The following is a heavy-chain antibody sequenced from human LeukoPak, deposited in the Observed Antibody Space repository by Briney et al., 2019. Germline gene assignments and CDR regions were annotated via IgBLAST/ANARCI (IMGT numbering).Heavy chain of an antibody. CDR3: SRQGFGRYCGGDCLYYFDY. J-gene: IGHJ4*02. Sequence: GESLKIFCKGSGYSFTSYWIGWVRQMPGEGLEWVGIIYPGDSDTRYSPSFQGQVPISAGKSIGPAALQWGRPKASEPAMSLLSRQGFGRYCGGDCLYYFDYWGQGTLVTVSS. V-gene: IGHV5-51*01. D-gene: IGHD2-21*02. CDR1: GYSFTSYW. CDR2: IYPGDSDT.